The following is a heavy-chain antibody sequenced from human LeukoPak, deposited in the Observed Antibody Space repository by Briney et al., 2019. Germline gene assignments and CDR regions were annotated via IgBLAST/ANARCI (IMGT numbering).Heavy chain of an antibody. D-gene: IGHD6-19*01. V-gene: IGHV3-30*02. CDR2: IRYDGSNK. Sequence: GGSLRLSCAASGFTFSGYGMHWVRQAPGKGLEWVSFIRYDGSNKYYADSVKGRFTSSRDNSKNMLYLQMNSLRAEDTAVYYCARDRIAVAGTGYYGMDVWGQGTTVTVSS. CDR1: GFTFSGYG. J-gene: IGHJ6*02. CDR3: ARDRIAVAGTGYYGMDV.